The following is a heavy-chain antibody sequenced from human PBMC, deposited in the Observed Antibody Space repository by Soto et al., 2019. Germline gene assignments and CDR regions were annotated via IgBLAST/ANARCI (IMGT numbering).Heavy chain of an antibody. CDR3: AREGVHNYNEYYFDY. V-gene: IGHV3-30*03. D-gene: IGHD3-22*01. J-gene: IGHJ4*02. Sequence: GGSLRLSCAASGFTFSSYGMHWVRQAPGKGLEWVAVISYDGSNKYYTDSVKGRFTISRDNSKNTLYLQMNSLRAEDTAVYYCAREGVHNYNEYYFDYWGQGTLVTVSS. CDR2: ISYDGSNK. CDR1: GFTFSSYG.